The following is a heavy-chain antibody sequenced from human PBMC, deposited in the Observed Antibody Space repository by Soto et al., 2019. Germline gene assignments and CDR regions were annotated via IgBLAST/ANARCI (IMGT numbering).Heavy chain of an antibody. CDR1: GFTFSNYG. CDR2: INAPGETK. V-gene: IGHV3-48*04. D-gene: IGHD2-21*01. Sequence: EVQLVESGGGLVQPGGSLRLSCAASGFTFSNYGMNWARQAPGRGLEWVTHINAPGETKSYSDSVKGRFTISRDDAKNPLYLQMNSLTADDTAIYYCARDPEGINDFDYWGQGTLVTVSS. J-gene: IGHJ4*02. CDR3: ARDPEGINDFDY.